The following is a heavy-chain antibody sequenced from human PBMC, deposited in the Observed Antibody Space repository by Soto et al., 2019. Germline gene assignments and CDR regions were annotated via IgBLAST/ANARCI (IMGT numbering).Heavy chain of an antibody. CDR2: ISGSGGST. D-gene: IGHD4-17*01. J-gene: IGHJ4*02. CDR1: GFTFSSYA. CDR3: AKASDKSYGDYELYFDY. V-gene: IGHV3-23*01. Sequence: PGGSLRLSCAASGFTFSSYAMSWVRQAPGKGLEWVSAISGSGGSTYYADSVKGRFTISRDNSKNTLYLQMNSLRAEDTAVYYCAKASDKSYGDYELYFDYWGQGTLVTVSS.